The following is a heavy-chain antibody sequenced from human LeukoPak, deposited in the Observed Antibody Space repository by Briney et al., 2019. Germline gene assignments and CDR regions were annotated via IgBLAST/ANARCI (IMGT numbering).Heavy chain of an antibody. Sequence: GGSLRLSCAASGFTFSSYSMNWVRQASGKGLEWASSISSSSSYIYYADSVKGRFTISRDNAKNSLYLQMNSLRAEDTAVYYCARALQWLNEFDYWGQGTLVTVSS. V-gene: IGHV3-21*01. CDR2: ISSSSSYI. CDR1: GFTFSSYS. CDR3: ARALQWLNEFDY. J-gene: IGHJ4*02. D-gene: IGHD6-19*01.